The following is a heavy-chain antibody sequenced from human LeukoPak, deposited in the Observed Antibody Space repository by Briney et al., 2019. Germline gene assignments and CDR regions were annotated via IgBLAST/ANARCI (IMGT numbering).Heavy chain of an antibody. Sequence: GGSLRLSCAASGFTFSNYWMSWVRQVPGKGLEWVVNIKEDGSQHYSVDSVKGRFTISRDNAKNSLYLQMNSLRAEDTAVYYCARNKWKAFDYWGQGTLVTVSS. CDR1: GFTFSNYW. J-gene: IGHJ4*02. D-gene: IGHD1-20*01. V-gene: IGHV3-7*04. CDR3: ARNKWKAFDY. CDR2: IKEDGSQH.